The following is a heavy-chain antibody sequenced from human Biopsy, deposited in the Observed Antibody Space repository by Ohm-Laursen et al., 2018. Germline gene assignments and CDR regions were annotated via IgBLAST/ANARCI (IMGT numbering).Heavy chain of an antibody. V-gene: IGHV4-34*01. D-gene: IGHD1-26*01. CDR3: AREGGGLLPIRLTDF. J-gene: IGHJ4*02. CDR2: INHRGRS. Sequence: TLSLTCEVSGESFSDYYWSWIRQSPGKGLEWFGEINHRGRSSYSPSLQSRVTISVDASKNQFSLNMKSVTAADTAVYFCAREGGGLLPIRLTDFWGPGMMVTVSS. CDR1: GESFSDYY.